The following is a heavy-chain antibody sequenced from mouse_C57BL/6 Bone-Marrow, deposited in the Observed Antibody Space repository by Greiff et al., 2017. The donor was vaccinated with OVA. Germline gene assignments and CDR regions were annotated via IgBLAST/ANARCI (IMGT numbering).Heavy chain of an antibody. J-gene: IGHJ3*01. Sequence: QVQLQQPGAELVRPGTSVKLSCKASGYTFTSYWMHWVKQRPGQGLEWIGVIDPSASYTNSNQKFKGKATLTVDTSSSTAYMQLSSLTSEDSAVYYCARSCYYAWFAYWGQGTLVTVSA. CDR2: IDPSASYT. V-gene: IGHV1-59*01. D-gene: IGHD1-1*01. CDR1: GYTFTSYW. CDR3: ARSCYYAWFAY.